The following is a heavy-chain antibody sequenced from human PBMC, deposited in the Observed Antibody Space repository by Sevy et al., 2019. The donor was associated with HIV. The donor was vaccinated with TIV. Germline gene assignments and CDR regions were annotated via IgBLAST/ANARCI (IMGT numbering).Heavy chain of an antibody. CDR2: IYPGDSDT. CDR1: GYSYTSDW. CDR3: ARRSVLRFSQPVFAFDI. V-gene: IGHV5-51*01. Sequence: GESLKISCKGSGYSYTSDWIGWVRQMPGKGLEWMGIIYPGDSDTRYSPSFQGQVTISADKSISTAYLQWSSLKASDTAMYYCARRSVLRFSQPVFAFDIWGQGTMVTVSS. J-gene: IGHJ3*02. D-gene: IGHD3-3*01.